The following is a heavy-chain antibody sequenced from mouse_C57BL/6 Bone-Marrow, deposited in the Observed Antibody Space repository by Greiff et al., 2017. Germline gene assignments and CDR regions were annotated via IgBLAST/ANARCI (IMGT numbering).Heavy chain of an antibody. V-gene: IGHV5-17*01. D-gene: IGHD1-1*01. CDR3: AATVAHWYFDV. CDR2: ISSGSSTI. J-gene: IGHJ1*03. Sequence: DVMLVESGGGLVKPGGSLKLSCAASGFPFSDYGMHWVRQAPERGLEWVAYISSGSSTIYYADTVKGRITISRDNAKTTLFLQMTSLRSEDTAMYYCAATVAHWYFDVWGTGTTVTVSS. CDR1: GFPFSDYG.